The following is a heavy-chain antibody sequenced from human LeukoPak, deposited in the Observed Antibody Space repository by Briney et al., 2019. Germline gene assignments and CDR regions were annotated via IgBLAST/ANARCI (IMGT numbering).Heavy chain of an antibody. CDR2: IKQDGSEK. Sequence: GGSLRLSCAASGFTLSIYWMGWVRQAPGKGLEWVANIKQDGSEKYYVDSVKGRFTISRDNAKNSLYLQMNSLRAEDTAVYYCARLQRYYDILTGPAQRWFDPWGQGTLVTVSS. CDR1: GFTLSIYW. J-gene: IGHJ5*02. V-gene: IGHV3-7*01. CDR3: ARLQRYYDILTGPAQRWFDP. D-gene: IGHD3-9*01.